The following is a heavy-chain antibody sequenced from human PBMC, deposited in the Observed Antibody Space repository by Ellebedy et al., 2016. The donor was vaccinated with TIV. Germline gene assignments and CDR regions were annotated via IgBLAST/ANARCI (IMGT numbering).Heavy chain of an antibody. V-gene: IGHV3-53*01. Sequence: LSLTCAASGFTVNNNYMSWVRQAPGKGLEWVSVIYSGGGISYLESVRGRFTISRDNPKNTVYIQMNSLRAEDTAVYFCVGGPLGIRKWGPGTLVTVSS. D-gene: IGHD3-16*01. CDR3: VGGPLGIRK. CDR2: IYSGGGI. CDR1: GFTVNNNY. J-gene: IGHJ4*02.